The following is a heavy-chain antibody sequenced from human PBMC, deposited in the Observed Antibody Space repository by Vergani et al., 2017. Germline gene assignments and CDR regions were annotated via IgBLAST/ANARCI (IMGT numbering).Heavy chain of an antibody. CDR3: ARAYGYSSGWYGGY. J-gene: IGHJ4*02. V-gene: IGHV1-3*01. CDR2: INAGNGNT. Sequence: QVQLVQSGAEVEKPGASVKVSCKASGYTFTSYALHWVRQAPGQRLEWMGWINAGNGNTKYSQKFQGRVTITRDTSASTAYMELSSLRSEDTAVYYCARAYGYSSGWYGGYWGQGTLVTVSS. CDR1: GYTFTSYA. D-gene: IGHD6-19*01.